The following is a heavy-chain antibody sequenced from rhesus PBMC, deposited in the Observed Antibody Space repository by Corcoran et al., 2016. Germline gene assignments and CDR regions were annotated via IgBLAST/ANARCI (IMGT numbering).Heavy chain of an antibody. V-gene: IGHV4S7*01. D-gene: IGHD6S26*01. CDR1: GGSISGRYG. CDR2: IYRSNGNT. Sequence: QVQLQESGPGLLKPSDTLSLTCAVSGGSISGRYGWGWIRQPPGPGLEWFGNIYRSNGNTYYNPSLKSRVTISTDTSKNQFSLKLSSVTAADTAVYYCARRGSGWSGYFDYWGQGVLVTVSS. CDR3: ARRGSGWSGYFDY. J-gene: IGHJ4*01.